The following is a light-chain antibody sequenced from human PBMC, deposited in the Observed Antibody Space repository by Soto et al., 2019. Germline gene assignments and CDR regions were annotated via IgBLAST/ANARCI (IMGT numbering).Light chain of an antibody. V-gene: IGLV1-44*01. Sequence: QSVLTQPPSASGTPGQRVTISCSGGSSNMGTNTVSWYQQVPGTATKVLIYVNDQRPSGVPDRFSGSNSGTSASLAISGLQPEDEADYYCVAWDDSLNGHGFGTGTKGTVL. CDR2: VND. CDR1: SSNMGTNT. CDR3: VAWDDSLNGHG. J-gene: IGLJ1*01.